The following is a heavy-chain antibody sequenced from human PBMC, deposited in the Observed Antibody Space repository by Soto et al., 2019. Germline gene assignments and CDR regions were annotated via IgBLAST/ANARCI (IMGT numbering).Heavy chain of an antibody. CDR1: GFNFSSYV. CDR3: ARDGQWLPRDGLRSSYYFDY. V-gene: IGHV3-33*01. CDR2: IWYDGGNK. Sequence: QVQLVESGGGVVQPGRSLRLSCAASGFNFSSYVMHWVRQAPGKGLEWVAVIWYDGGNKYYADSVKCRFTISRDKSKKKLYLKMNSLRAEDTAVYYCARDGQWLPRDGLRSSYYFDYWGQGTLVTVSS. J-gene: IGHJ4*02. D-gene: IGHD6-19*01.